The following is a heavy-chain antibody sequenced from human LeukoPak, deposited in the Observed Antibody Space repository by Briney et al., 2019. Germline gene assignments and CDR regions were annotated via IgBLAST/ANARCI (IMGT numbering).Heavy chain of an antibody. CDR3: TTYTVTPRHFDY. J-gene: IGHJ4*02. Sequence: PGGSLRLSCAASGFTFSTSNMNWVRQAPGKGLEWVSSISSSSSYIFYADSVKGRFTISRDNSKNTLYLQLNSLTAEDTAIYYCTTYTVTPRHFDYWGQGTLVTVPS. D-gene: IGHD4-17*01. CDR2: ISSSSSYI. CDR1: GFTFSTSN. V-gene: IGHV3-21*04.